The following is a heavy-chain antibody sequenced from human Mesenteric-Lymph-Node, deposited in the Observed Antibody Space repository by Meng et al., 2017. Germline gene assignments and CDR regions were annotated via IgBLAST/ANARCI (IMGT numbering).Heavy chain of an antibody. Sequence: SETLSLTCTVSGDSIGDFYWTWIRQPPGKGLEWVGYIHYTGRTKHNPSLQSRVTMSVDMSNNQVSLTLTSVSAADTAIYYCVRFCSGGRCPDYWGPGTLVTVSS. CDR2: IHYTGRT. V-gene: IGHV4-59*01. CDR1: GDSIGDFY. J-gene: IGHJ4*02. D-gene: IGHD2-15*01. CDR3: VRFCSGGRCPDY.